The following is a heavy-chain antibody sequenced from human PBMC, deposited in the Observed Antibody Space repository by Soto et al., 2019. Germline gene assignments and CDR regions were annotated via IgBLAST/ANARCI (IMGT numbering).Heavy chain of an antibody. J-gene: IGHJ4*02. D-gene: IGHD1-1*01. Sequence: ASVKVSCKASGYTFTSYGISWVRQAPGQGLEWMGWISAYNGNTNYAQKLQGRVTMTTDTSTSTAYMELSSLRSDDTAVYYCASRQYNWNDDYWGQGTLVTVSS. V-gene: IGHV1-18*01. CDR1: GYTFTSYG. CDR2: ISAYNGNT. CDR3: ASRQYNWNDDY.